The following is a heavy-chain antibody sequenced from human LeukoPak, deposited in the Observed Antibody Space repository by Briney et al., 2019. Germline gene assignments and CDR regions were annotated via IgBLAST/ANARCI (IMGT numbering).Heavy chain of an antibody. V-gene: IGHV3-9*03. Sequence: GRSLRLSCAASGFTFDDYAMHWVRQAPGKGLEWVSGISWNSGSIGYADSVKGRFTISRDNAKNSLYLQMNSLRAEDMALYYCAKDLRAYSCGYDYWGQGTLVTVSS. CDR2: ISWNSGSI. D-gene: IGHD6-19*01. CDR3: AKDLRAYSCGYDY. CDR1: GFTFDDYA. J-gene: IGHJ4*02.